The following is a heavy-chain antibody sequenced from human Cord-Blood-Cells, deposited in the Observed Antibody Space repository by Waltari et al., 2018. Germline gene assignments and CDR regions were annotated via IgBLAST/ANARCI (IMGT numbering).Heavy chain of an antibody. Sequence: QLQLQESGPGLVKPSETLSLTCTVSGGSISSRSYYWGWIRQPPGKGLEWIGSIYYSGSTYYNPSLKSRVTISVDTSKNQFSLKLSSVTAADTAVYYCARLYYYDSSGYYYYYYGMDVWGQGTMVTVSS. J-gene: IGHJ6*02. CDR1: GGSISSRSYY. V-gene: IGHV4-39*01. D-gene: IGHD3-22*01. CDR3: ARLYYYDSSGYYYYYYGMDV. CDR2: IYYSGST.